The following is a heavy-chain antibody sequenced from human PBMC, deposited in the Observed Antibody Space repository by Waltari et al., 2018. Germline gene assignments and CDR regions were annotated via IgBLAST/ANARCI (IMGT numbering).Heavy chain of an antibody. D-gene: IGHD3-10*01. CDR1: GFTFSNYW. J-gene: IGHJ4*02. V-gene: IGHV3-7*01. CDR2: IKQDGSEK. Sequence: EVQLVESGGGLVQPGGSLRLSCAASGFTFSNYWMSWVRQAPGKGLEGVANIKQDGSEKYYVDSVKGRFTISRDNAKNSLYLQMNSLRAEDTAVYYCGSGSLGANWGQGTLVTVSS. CDR3: GSGSLGAN.